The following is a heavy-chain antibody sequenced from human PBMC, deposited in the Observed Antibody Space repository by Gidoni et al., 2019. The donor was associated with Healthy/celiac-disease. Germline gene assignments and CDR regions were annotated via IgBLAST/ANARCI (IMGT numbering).Heavy chain of an antibody. D-gene: IGHD1-26*01. CDR2: MNPNSGNT. J-gene: IGHJ6*02. CDR3: ARVRRRSGSYLYYYYGMDV. V-gene: IGHV1-8*01. Sequence: QVQLVQSGAEVKNPGASVKVSCKASGYTFTSYAINWVRQATGQGLEWMGWMNPNSGNTGYAQKFQGRVTMTRNTSISTAYMELSSLRSEDTAVYYCARVRRRSGSYLYYYYGMDVWGQGTTVTVSS. CDR1: GYTFTSYA.